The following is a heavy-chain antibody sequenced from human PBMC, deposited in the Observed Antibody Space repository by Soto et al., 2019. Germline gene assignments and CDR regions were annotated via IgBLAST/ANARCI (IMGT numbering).Heavy chain of an antibody. CDR1: GYTFTSYG. J-gene: IGHJ4*02. CDR2: ISAYNGNT. CDR3: ARGRKTYYYDSSGYADDY. Sequence: QVQLVQSGAEVKKPGASVKVSCKASGYTFTSYGISWVRQAPGQGLEWMGWISAYNGNTNYAQKLQGGVPMTTDTSTSRAYMGLGSLRSDDTAVYYCARGRKTYYYDSSGYADDYWGQGTLVTVSS. V-gene: IGHV1-18*01. D-gene: IGHD3-22*01.